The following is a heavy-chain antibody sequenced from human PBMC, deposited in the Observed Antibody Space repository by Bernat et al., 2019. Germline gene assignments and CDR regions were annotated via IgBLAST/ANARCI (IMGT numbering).Heavy chain of an antibody. Sequence: QVQLVQSGAEVKKPGSSVKVSCKASGGTFSSYAISWVRQAPGQGLEWMGGIIPIFGTANYAKKYQGRVTITADESTSTAYMELSSLRSEETAVYYCASWGGSPNWFDPWGQGTLVTVSS. V-gene: IGHV1-69*01. CDR2: IIPIFGTA. D-gene: IGHD2-15*01. CDR1: GGTFSSYA. J-gene: IGHJ5*02. CDR3: ASWGGSPNWFDP.